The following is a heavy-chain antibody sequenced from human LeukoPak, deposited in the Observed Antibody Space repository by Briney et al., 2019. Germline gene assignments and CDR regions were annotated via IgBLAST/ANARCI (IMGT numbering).Heavy chain of an antibody. J-gene: IGHJ6*02. V-gene: IGHV1-8*01. D-gene: IGHD2-2*01. CDR2: MNPNSGNT. CDR1: GYTFTSYD. Sequence: ASVKVSCKASGYTFTSYDINWVRQATGQGLEWMGWMNPNSGNTGYAQKFQGRVTMTRNTSISTAYMELSSLRSEDTAVYYCARGKYCSSTSCSFYYYYGVDVWGQGTTVTVSS. CDR3: ARGKYCSSTSCSFYYYYGVDV.